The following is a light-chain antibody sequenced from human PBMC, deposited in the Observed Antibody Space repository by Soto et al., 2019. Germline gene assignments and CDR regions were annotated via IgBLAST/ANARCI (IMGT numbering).Light chain of an antibody. V-gene: IGLV1-47*01. Sequence: QTVVTQPPSASGTPGQTVTISCSGSRTNIGTNYVYWYQQFPGTAPKLLIFGNDKRPSGVPERFSASKSGTSASLAISGLRSEDEADYYCSAWDDRLSVVFGGGTKLTVL. CDR2: GND. J-gene: IGLJ3*02. CDR3: SAWDDRLSVV. CDR1: RTNIGTNY.